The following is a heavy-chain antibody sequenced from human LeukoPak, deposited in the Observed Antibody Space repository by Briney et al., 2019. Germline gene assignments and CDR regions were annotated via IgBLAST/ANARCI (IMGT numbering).Heavy chain of an antibody. CDR3: ARHSSGFGYGY. J-gene: IGHJ4*02. CDR1: GGSISGSTYY. CDR2: INYSGST. Sequence: SETLSLTCSVSGGSISGSTYYWGWIRQPPGKGLEWIGTINYSGSTYYNPSLKSRVTISVDTSKNQFSLKLSSVTAADTAVYYRARHSSGFGYGYWGQGTLVTVSS. D-gene: IGHD5-18*01. V-gene: IGHV4-39*01.